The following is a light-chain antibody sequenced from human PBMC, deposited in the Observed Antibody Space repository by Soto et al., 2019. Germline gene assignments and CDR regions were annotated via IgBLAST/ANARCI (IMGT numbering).Light chain of an antibody. J-gene: IGKJ5*01. CDR3: QQYKNWTCT. CDR1: QSVXSH. Sequence: MKQSPAAVSVAPEERATLSCMPSQSVXSHLRWCKKKPGQAPRFLXACASTRATGSPARLSGSGSGTEFTLPISSLQSEYFAVYYCQQYKNWTCTFGQRTRLEIK. V-gene: IGKV3-15*01. CDR2: CAS.